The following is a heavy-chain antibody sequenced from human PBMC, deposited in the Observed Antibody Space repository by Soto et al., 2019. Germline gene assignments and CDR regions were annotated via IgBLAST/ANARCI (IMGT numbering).Heavy chain of an antibody. V-gene: IGHV4-4*02. Sequence: QVQLQESGPGLVKPSETLSLTCAVSGGSISSGSWWSWVRQPPGKGLEWIGEIFHSGSTNYNPSLKSRVPISVEESKNQFSLKLTSLTDADTAVYYCARDGKWNLDYWGQGTLVTVSS. J-gene: IGHJ4*02. CDR3: ARDGKWNLDY. D-gene: IGHD1-1*01. CDR2: IFHSGST. CDR1: GGSISSGSW.